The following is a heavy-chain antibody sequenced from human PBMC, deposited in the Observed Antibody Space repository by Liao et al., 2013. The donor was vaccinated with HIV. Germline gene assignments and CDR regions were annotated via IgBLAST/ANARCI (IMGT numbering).Heavy chain of an antibody. Sequence: QVQLQESGPGLVKPSQTLSLTCTVSGGSISSGGYYWSWIRQPAGKGLEWIGRIFSSGTTNYNPSLKSRVTMSVDTSKNQFSLKLTSVTAADTAVYYCARERYYGSGSYHLDYWGQGTLVTVSS. D-gene: IGHD3-10*01. CDR3: ARERYYGSGSYHLDY. V-gene: IGHV4-61*02. J-gene: IGHJ4*02. CDR1: GGSISSGGYY. CDR2: IFSSGTT.